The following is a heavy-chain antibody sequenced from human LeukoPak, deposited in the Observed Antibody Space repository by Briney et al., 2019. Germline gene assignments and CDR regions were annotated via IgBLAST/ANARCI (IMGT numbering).Heavy chain of an antibody. CDR1: GYTLTELS. CDR2: FDPEDGET. V-gene: IGHV1-24*01. CDR3: ATVYYYDSSGYHQFDY. D-gene: IGHD3-22*01. J-gene: IGHJ4*02. Sequence: ASVKVSCKVSGYTLTELSMHWVRQAPGKGLEWMGGFDPEDGETICAQKFQGRVTMTEDTSTDTAYMELSSLRSEDTAVYYCATVYYYDSSGYHQFDYWGQGTLVTVSS.